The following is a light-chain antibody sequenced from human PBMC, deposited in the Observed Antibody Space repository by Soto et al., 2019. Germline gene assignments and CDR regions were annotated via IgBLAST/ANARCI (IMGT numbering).Light chain of an antibody. Sequence: EIVLTQSPATLSLSPGERATVSCRASQSVSNNLGWYQQKPGQAPRLLIYDASNRATGIPARFSGSGSGTDFTLTISSREPADFAVDYCQHVGTFGQGTRLESK. V-gene: IGKV3-11*01. CDR2: DAS. J-gene: IGKJ5*01. CDR3: QHVGT. CDR1: QSVSNN.